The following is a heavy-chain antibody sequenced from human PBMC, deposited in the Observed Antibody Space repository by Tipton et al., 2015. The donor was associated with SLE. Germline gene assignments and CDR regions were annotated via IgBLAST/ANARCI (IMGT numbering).Heavy chain of an antibody. D-gene: IGHD6-19*01. CDR3: AKVAGGWYGYYYYGMDV. Sequence: SLRLSCAASGFTFSSYAMSWVRQAPGKGLEWVSAISGSGGSTYYADSVKGRFTISRDNSKNTLYLQMNSLRAEDTAVYYCAKVAGGWYGYYYYGMDVWGQGTTVTVSS. V-gene: IGHV3-23*01. J-gene: IGHJ6*02. CDR1: GFTFSSYA. CDR2: ISGSGGST.